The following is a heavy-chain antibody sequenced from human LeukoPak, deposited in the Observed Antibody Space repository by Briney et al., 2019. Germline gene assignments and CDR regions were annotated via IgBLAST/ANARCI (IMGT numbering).Heavy chain of an antibody. CDR2: IYSDESLI. D-gene: IGHD5-24*01. CDR3: GRYGLSGNGYTSYFYYGMDF. Sequence: RESLKISCTASGYSFSKYWIGWVRQTPGKGLEWMGFIYSDESLIRYSPSFEGQVTISADNSINTAYLQWNSLKASDTAMYYCGRYGLSGNGYTSYFYYGMDFWGQGTAVTVSS. J-gene: IGHJ6*02. V-gene: IGHV5-51*01. CDR1: GYSFSKYW.